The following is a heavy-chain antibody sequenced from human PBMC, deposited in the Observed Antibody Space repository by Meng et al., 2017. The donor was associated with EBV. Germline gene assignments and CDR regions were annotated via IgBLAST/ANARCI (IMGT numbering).Heavy chain of an antibody. CDR3: ARAEIAAAGRLDY. D-gene: IGHD6-13*01. J-gene: IGHJ4*02. Sequence: QVQLVQLGDEVQKPWSWGKVACKASAGTFSSYAIIWVRQAPGQGLEWMGGIIPIFGTANYAQKFQGRVTITADKSTSTAYMELSSLRSEDTAVYYCARAEIAAAGRLDYWGQGTLVTVSS. V-gene: IGHV1-69*06. CDR2: IIPIFGTA. CDR1: AGTFSSYA.